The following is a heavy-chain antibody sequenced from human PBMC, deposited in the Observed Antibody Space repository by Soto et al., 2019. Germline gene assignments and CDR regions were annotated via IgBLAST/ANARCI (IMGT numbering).Heavy chain of an antibody. CDR2: ITWDGGGT. Sequence: EVQLVESGGVVVQPGGSLRLSCAASGFTFDDYTMHWVRQAPGQGLEWVSLITWDGGGTDYADSVKGRFTISRDNSKNSLYLQMNSLTTEDTALYYCAKDITGRIIVGTHRALDHWGQGTLVTVSS. D-gene: IGHD1-26*01. V-gene: IGHV3-43*01. CDR3: AKDITGRIIVGTHRALDH. CDR1: GFTFDDYT. J-gene: IGHJ4*02.